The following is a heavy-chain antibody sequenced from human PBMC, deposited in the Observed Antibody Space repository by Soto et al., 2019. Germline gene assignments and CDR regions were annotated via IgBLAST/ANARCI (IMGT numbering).Heavy chain of an antibody. J-gene: IGHJ4*02. CDR1: GFTFHEYT. CDR2: IYGAASGI. Sequence: GSLRLSCAASGFTFHEYTMNWVRQAPGKGLEWVSGIYGAASGIYYADSVRGRFTISRDNSRNTVYLQMNNLRAEDTAVYYCAKDRHPDGVWDIDWWGQGARVTSPQ. D-gene: IGHD4-17*01. CDR3: AKDRHPDGVWDIDW. V-gene: IGHV3-23*01.